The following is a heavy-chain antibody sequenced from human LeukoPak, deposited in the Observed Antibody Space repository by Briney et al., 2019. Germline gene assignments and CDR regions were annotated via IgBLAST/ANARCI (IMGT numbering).Heavy chain of an antibody. J-gene: IGHJ4*02. Sequence: ASVKVSCKVSGYTLTELSMHWVRQAPGKGLEWMGGFDPEDGETIYAQKFQGRVTMTEDTSTDTAYMELSSLRSEDTAVYYCATGGDGYGSGSYYSHYWGQGTLVTVSS. CDR3: ATGGDGYGSGSYYSHY. V-gene: IGHV1-24*01. CDR2: FDPEDGET. CDR1: GYTLTELS. D-gene: IGHD3-10*01.